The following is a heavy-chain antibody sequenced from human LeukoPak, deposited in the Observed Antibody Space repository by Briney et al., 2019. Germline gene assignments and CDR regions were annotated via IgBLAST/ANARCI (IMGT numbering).Heavy chain of an antibody. CDR1: GGSISSTDSY. J-gene: IGHJ4*02. D-gene: IGHD3-16*02. Sequence: SETLSLTCTVSGGSISSTDSYWSWIRQPPGTGLEWIGYISYRGSTFYNPSLKSRLTISLDTSKNQFSLKLTSMTAADTAVYYCARYPLSSAGQFDYWGQGTLVSVSS. CDR3: ARYPLSSAGQFDY. CDR2: ISYRGST. V-gene: IGHV4-30-4*01.